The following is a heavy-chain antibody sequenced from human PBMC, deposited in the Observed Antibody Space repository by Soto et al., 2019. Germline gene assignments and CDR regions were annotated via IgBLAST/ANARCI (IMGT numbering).Heavy chain of an antibody. J-gene: IGHJ4*01. Sequence: GASVKVCCKVSGYTLTELSMHWVGQAPAKGFACMAGADPEDAETTYAQKFQGRVTMTEDTPTDTAHMQLSSLRSEDTAVYYCATVDYYHSSGYYPYYFDYWG. CDR1: GYTLTELS. CDR3: ATVDYYHSSGYYPYYFDY. D-gene: IGHD3-22*01. V-gene: IGHV1-24*01. CDR2: ADPEDAET.